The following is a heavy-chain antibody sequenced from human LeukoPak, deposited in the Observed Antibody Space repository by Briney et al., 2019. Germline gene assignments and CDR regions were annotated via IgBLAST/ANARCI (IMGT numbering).Heavy chain of an antibody. V-gene: IGHV3-21*01. CDR2: ISSSSSYI. J-gene: IGHJ4*02. D-gene: IGHD2-2*01. CDR3: ARGRQVMRYQPLMFDY. CDR1: GCTFSSYS. Sequence: PGGSLRLSCAASGCTFSSYSMNWVRQAPGKGLEWVPSISSSSSYIYYADSVKGRFTISRDNAKNSLYLQMNSLRAEDTAVYYCARGRQVMRYQPLMFDYWGQGTLVTVSS.